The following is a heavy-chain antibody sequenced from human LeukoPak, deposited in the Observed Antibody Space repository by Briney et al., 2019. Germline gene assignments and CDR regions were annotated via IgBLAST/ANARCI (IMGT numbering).Heavy chain of an antibody. CDR2: INPSGGST. V-gene: IGHV1-46*01. CDR3: ARAQQLTTYYFDS. CDR1: GYTFTSYY. Sequence: ASVKVSCKASGYTFTSYYMHWVRQAPGQGLEWMGIINPSGGSTSYAQKFQGRVTMTRDTSISTAYMELGSLRSDDTAVYYCARAQQLTTYYFDSWGQGTLVTVSS. J-gene: IGHJ4*02. D-gene: IGHD6-13*01.